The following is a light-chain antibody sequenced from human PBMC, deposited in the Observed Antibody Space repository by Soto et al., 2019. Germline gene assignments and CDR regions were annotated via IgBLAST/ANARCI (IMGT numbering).Light chain of an antibody. Sequence: QSALTQPRSVSGSPGQSVTISCTGTSSDVGGYNYVSWYQQHPGKAPKLMIYDVSKRPSGVPDRFSGSKSGNTASLTISGLQAEDEADHYCCSYAGSYTVGVFGGGTKVTVL. CDR2: DVS. CDR1: SSDVGGYNY. CDR3: CSYAGSYTVGV. V-gene: IGLV2-11*01. J-gene: IGLJ3*02.